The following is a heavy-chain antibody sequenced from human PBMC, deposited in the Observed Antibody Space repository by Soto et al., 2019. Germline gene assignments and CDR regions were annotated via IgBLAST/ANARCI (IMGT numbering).Heavy chain of an antibody. V-gene: IGHV4-61*08. CDR2: IYYSGST. CDR1: GGSISSGGYY. CDR3: ARQGGLDPSPRAPDYGMDV. Sequence: SETLSLTCTVSGGSISSGGYYWSWIRQHPGKGLEWIGYIYYSGSTNYNPSLKSRVTISVDTSKNQFSLKLSSVTAADTAVYYCARQGGLDPSPRAPDYGMDVWGQGTTVTVSS. J-gene: IGHJ6*02. D-gene: IGHD1-26*01.